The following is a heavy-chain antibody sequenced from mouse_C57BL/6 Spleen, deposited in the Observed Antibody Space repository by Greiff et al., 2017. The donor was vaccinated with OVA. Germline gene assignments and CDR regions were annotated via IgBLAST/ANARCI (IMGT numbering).Heavy chain of an antibody. CDR2: IDPETGGT. D-gene: IGHD1-1*02. V-gene: IGHV1-15*01. CDR1: GYTFTDYE. CDR3: TRLGGLYAMDY. J-gene: IGHJ4*01. Sequence: QVQLQQSGAELVRPGASVTLSCKASGYTFTDYEMHWVKQTPVHGLEWIGAIDPETGGTAYNQKFKGKAILTADKSSSTAYMELRSLTSEDSAVDYCTRLGGLYAMDYWGQGTSVTVSS.